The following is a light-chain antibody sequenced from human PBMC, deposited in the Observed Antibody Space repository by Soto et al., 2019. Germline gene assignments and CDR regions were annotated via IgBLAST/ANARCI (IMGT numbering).Light chain of an antibody. Sequence: DILLTQSPATLSLSPGGRATLSCRASQSVSSNLAWYQQKPGQAPRLLIQRASTRATGIPARFSGSGSGTEFTLTISSLQPEDFAVYFCQQYSNWPGTFGQGTRVEIK. CDR2: RAS. CDR3: QQYSNWPGT. J-gene: IGKJ1*01. V-gene: IGKV3-15*01. CDR1: QSVSSN.